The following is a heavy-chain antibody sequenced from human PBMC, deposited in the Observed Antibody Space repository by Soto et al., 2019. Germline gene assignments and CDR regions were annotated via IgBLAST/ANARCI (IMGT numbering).Heavy chain of an antibody. Sequence: MILSCEVSGLTFSKFEMTWVRQAPGQGLEWVSSISSDGATIYYADSVKGRFTISRDNDKNLLYLQMKSLKGEDTATYYCVRVGIVDLPYWGQGTPVTVSA. CDR2: ISSDGATI. D-gene: IGHD2-21*01. V-gene: IGHV3-48*03. J-gene: IGHJ4*02. CDR3: VRVGIVDLPY. CDR1: GLTFSKFE.